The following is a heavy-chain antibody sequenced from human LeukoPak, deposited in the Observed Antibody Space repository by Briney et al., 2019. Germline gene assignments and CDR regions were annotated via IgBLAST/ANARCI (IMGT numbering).Heavy chain of an antibody. CDR1: GFIFSNDA. Sequence: GGSLRLSCAASGFIFSNDAMHWVRQAPGKGLEWVAFIWFDGSNKHYADSVKGRFTISRDNSEDTLYLQMNSLRAEDTTVYYCVRDPSGSGFAFDSWGQGALVTVSS. D-gene: IGHD1-1*01. CDR2: IWFDGSNK. V-gene: IGHV3-33*01. J-gene: IGHJ4*02. CDR3: VRDPSGSGFAFDS.